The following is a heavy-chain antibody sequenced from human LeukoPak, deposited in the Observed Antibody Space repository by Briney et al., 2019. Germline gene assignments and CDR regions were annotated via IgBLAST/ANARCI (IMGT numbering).Heavy chain of an antibody. V-gene: IGHV3-48*01. Sequence: GGSLRLSCAPSGFTFINYDMTWVRQSPEKGLEWISYISRRSETIYYADSVKGRFTISGDNAKNSLFLQMNNLRVDDTAIYYCARRKTDYGDFDYWGQGTPVTVSS. D-gene: IGHD4-17*01. CDR3: ARRKTDYGDFDY. J-gene: IGHJ4*02. CDR1: GFTFINYD. CDR2: ISRRSETI.